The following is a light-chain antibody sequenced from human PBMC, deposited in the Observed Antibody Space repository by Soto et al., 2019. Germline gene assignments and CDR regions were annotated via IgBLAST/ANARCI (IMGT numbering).Light chain of an antibody. CDR3: QQYGSSPPMT. V-gene: IGKV3-20*01. J-gene: IGKJ5*01. CDR2: VAS. Sequence: EVVLTQSPGTLSLSPGERATLTCRASRTVSSSYLAWYQQKPGQAPRLLLYVASSRSTGIPDRFSGSGSGTDFTLTISRLEPEDVAVYYCQQYGSSPPMTFGQGTRLEIK. CDR1: RTVSSSY.